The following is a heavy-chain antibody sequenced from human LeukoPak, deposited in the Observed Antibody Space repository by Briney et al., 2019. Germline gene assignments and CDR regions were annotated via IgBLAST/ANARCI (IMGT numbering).Heavy chain of an antibody. D-gene: IGHD6-25*01. CDR3: TKDMAATGRPDAFGI. V-gene: IGHV3-43*02. Sequence: GRSLRLSCAASGLIFDDYAMHWVRQAPGKGLEWVSLISGDGGSTYYADSVKGRFTISRDNSKNSLYLQMNSLRTEDTALYYCTKDMAATGRPDAFGIWGQGTMVTVSS. CDR2: ISGDGGST. CDR1: GLIFDDYA. J-gene: IGHJ3*02.